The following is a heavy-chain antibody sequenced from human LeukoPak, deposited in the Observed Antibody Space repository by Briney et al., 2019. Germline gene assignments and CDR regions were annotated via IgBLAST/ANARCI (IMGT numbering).Heavy chain of an antibody. CDR3: ARHPRTTVTHYYYYGMDV. CDR1: GGSFSGYY. CDR2: INHSGST. J-gene: IGHJ6*02. D-gene: IGHD4-17*01. V-gene: IGHV4-34*01. Sequence: MASETLSLTCAVCGGSFSGYYWSWIRQPPGKGLEWIGEINHSGSTNYNPSLKSRVTISVDTSKNQFSLKLSSVTAADTAVYYCARHPRTTVTHYYYYGMDVWGQGTTVTVSS.